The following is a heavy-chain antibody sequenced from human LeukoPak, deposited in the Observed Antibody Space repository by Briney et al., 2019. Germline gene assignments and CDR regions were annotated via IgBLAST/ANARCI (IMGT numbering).Heavy chain of an antibody. D-gene: IGHD5-18*01. CDR2: IYYSGST. CDR3: ARLRGYSYATYYYYYGMDV. Sequence: SETLSLTCTVSGGSISSYYWSWIRQPPGKGLEWIGYIYYSGSTNYNRSLKSRVTISVDTSKNQFSLKLSSVTAADTAVYYCARLRGYSYATYYYYYGMDVWGQGTTVTVSS. V-gene: IGHV4-59*01. J-gene: IGHJ6*02. CDR1: GGSISSYY.